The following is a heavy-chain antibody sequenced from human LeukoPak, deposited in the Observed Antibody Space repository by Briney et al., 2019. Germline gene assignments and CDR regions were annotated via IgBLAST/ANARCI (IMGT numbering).Heavy chain of an antibody. Sequence: GGSLRLSCAASGFAFSSYWMHWVRQAPGKGLVWVSRINGDGSGTNYADSVKGRFTISRDNAKNTLYLQMNSLRAEDTAVYYCARQADSALYFDYWGREPWSPSPQ. CDR3: ARQADSALYFDY. V-gene: IGHV3-74*01. CDR1: GFAFSSYW. CDR2: INGDGSGT. J-gene: IGHJ4*02.